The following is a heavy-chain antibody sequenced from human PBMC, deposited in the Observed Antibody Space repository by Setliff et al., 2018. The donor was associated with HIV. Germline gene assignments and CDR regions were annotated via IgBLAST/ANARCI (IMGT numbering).Heavy chain of an antibody. V-gene: IGHV4-30-2*01. CDR1: GGSISSGGYS. CDR2: IYHSGST. J-gene: IGHJ4*02. CDR3: AAFLVSPVTTQDY. Sequence: SETLSLTCAVSGGSISSGGYSWSWIRQPPGKGLEWIGYIYHSGSTYYNPSLKRRVTISVDTSKNQFSLKLTSVTAADTAMYYCAAFLVSPVTTQDYWGQGTPVTVSS. D-gene: IGHD4-17*01.